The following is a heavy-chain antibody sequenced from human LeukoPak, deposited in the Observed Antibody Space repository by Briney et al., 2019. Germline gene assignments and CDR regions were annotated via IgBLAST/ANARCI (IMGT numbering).Heavy chain of an antibody. CDR1: GFTFRSYA. Sequence: GSLRLSCAASGFTFRSYAMSWVRQAPGKGLEWVSSISSSSSYIYYADSVKGRFTISRDNAKNSLYLQMNSLRAEDTAVYYCARGFRGGKSVVYYFDYWGQGTLVTVSS. D-gene: IGHD3-10*01. V-gene: IGHV3-21*01. CDR2: ISSSSSYI. CDR3: ARGFRGGKSVVYYFDY. J-gene: IGHJ4*02.